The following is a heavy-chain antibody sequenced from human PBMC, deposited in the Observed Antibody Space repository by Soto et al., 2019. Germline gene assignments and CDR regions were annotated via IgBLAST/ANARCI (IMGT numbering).Heavy chain of an antibody. V-gene: IGHV1-18*04. CDR3: GRSLVVTAIDY. D-gene: IGHD2-21*02. Sequence: ASVKVSCKASGYTFISHGISWVRQAPGQGLEWMGWISGKNGNTNYAQKLQGRVTLTTDTSTSTAYMELRSLRSDDTAVYYCGRSLVVTAIDYWGQGTLVTVSS. CDR1: GYTFISHG. J-gene: IGHJ4*02. CDR2: ISGKNGNT.